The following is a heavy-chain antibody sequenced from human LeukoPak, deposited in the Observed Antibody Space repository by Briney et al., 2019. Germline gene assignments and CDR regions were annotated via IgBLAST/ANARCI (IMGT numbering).Heavy chain of an antibody. Sequence: GGSLRLSCAASGFTFSSYGMSWVRQAPGKGLEWVSAISGSGGSTYYADSVKGRFTISRDNSKNTLYLQMNSLRAEDTAVYYCAKDRRVGATSDYFDYWGQGTLVTVSS. D-gene: IGHD1-26*01. J-gene: IGHJ4*02. CDR3: AKDRRVGATSDYFDY. CDR2: ISGSGGST. V-gene: IGHV3-23*01. CDR1: GFTFSSYG.